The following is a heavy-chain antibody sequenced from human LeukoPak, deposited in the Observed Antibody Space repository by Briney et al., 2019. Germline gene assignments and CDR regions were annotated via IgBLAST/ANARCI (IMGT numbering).Heavy chain of an antibody. CDR2: IKEDGSEK. V-gene: IGHV3-7*01. CDR1: GFTFTTYW. Sequence: GGSLRLSCAASGFTFTTYWISWVRQVPGKGLEWVANIKEDGSEKYYVDSVRGRFTISRDNARNSVFLQMNSLRAADTAVYYCARQITSWDYWGQGTLVTVS. CDR3: ARQITSWDY. J-gene: IGHJ4*02. D-gene: IGHD1-14*01.